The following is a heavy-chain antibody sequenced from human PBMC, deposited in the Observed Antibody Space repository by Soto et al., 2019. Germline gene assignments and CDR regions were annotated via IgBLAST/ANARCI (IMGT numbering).Heavy chain of an antibody. CDR3: ARDLGVRVVRGVTHYYYYGMDV. CDR1: GFIFSGYS. J-gene: IGHJ6*02. Sequence: QVQLVESGGGVVQPGRSLRLSCAASGFIFSGYSMHWVRQAPGKGLEWVAVISYDGSNKYYADSVKGRFTISRDNSKNTRYLQMNSLRTEDTTVYYCARDLGVRVVRGVTHYYYYGMDVWGQGTTVTVSS. V-gene: IGHV3-30-3*01. D-gene: IGHD3-10*01. CDR2: ISYDGSNK.